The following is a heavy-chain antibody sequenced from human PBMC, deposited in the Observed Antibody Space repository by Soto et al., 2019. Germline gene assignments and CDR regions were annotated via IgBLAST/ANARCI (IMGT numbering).Heavy chain of an antibody. CDR2: IYYSGSA. J-gene: IGHJ4*02. D-gene: IGHD4-17*01. CDR1: SGAISSGGYY. V-gene: IGHV4-31*02. CDR3: VEVRGTVTHN. Sequence: QVQLQESGPGLVKPSQTLSLTCTVSSGAISSGGYYWSWIRQHPGKGLEWIGYIYYSGSAYYNPSLKSRVTISVDTSKNQFSLKLSPVTAADTAVYYCVEVRGTVTHNWGQGTLVTVSS.